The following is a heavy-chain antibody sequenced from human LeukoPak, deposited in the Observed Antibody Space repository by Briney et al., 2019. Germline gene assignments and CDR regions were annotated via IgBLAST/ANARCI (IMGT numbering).Heavy chain of an antibody. D-gene: IGHD3-10*01. V-gene: IGHV1-58*02. CDR3: AADRDYYGSGGDAFDL. CDR1: GFTFASSA. J-gene: IGHJ3*01. Sequence: SVKVSCKASGFTFASSAMQWVRQARGQRLEWIGWIVVGSGNTNYPQKFQERVTITRDMSTTTAYMELSSLRSEDTAMYYCAADRDYYGSGGDAFDLWGQGTMVTVSS. CDR2: IVVGSGNT.